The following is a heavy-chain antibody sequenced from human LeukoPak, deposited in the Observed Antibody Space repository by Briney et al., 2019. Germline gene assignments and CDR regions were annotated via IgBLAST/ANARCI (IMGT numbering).Heavy chain of an antibody. D-gene: IGHD3-22*01. V-gene: IGHV3-73*01. CDR3: SRPIGYLDSSGYYYDDAFDM. CDR2: IRSKANNYAT. J-gene: IGHJ3*02. CDR1: GFIFSGSA. Sequence: GGSLRLSCAASGFIFSGSAMHWVRQGSGKGLEWVGRIRSKANNYATAYAPSVKGRFTISRDDSKNTAYLQMNSLKTEDTAVYYCSRPIGYLDSSGYYYDDAFDMWGQGTMVTASS.